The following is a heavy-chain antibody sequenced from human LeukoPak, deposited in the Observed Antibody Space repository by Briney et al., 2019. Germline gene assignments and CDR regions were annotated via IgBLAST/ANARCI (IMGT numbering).Heavy chain of an antibody. J-gene: IGHJ4*02. CDR1: GFTFSSDA. Sequence: GGSLRLSCAASGFTFSSDAMSWVRQAPGKGLEWVSAIRANAGSTYYADSVKGRFTISRDSSKNTLYLQMNSLRAEDTAVYYCAKNYGDYVSSRSDCWGQGTLVTVSS. CDR3: AKNYGDYVSSRSDC. V-gene: IGHV3-23*01. CDR2: IRANAGST. D-gene: IGHD4-17*01.